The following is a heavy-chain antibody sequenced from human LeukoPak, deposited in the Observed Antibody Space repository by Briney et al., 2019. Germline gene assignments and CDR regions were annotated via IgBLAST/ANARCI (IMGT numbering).Heavy chain of an antibody. D-gene: IGHD5-18*01. CDR1: GGTFSSYA. Sequence: SVKVSCKASGGTFSSYAISWVRQAPGQGLEWMGRIIPILGIANYAQKFQGRVTITADKSTSTAYMELSSLRSEDTAVYYCASLEQVWPTGNYYYGMDVWGQGTTVTVSS. CDR3: ASLEQVWPTGNYYYGMDV. CDR2: IIPILGIA. V-gene: IGHV1-69*04. J-gene: IGHJ6*02.